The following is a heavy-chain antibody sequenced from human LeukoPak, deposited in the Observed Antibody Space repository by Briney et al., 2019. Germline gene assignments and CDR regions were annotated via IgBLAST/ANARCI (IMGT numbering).Heavy chain of an antibody. CDR3: ARDGYCSSTSCYVYYYYGMDV. D-gene: IGHD2-2*03. CDR2: ISAYNGNT. Sequence: GASVKVSCKASGYTFTSCGISWVRQAPGQGLEWMGWISAYNGNTNYAQKLQGRVTMTTDTSTSTAYMELRSLRSDDTAVYYCARDGYCSSTSCYVYYYYGMDVWGQGTTVTVSS. CDR1: GYTFTSCG. J-gene: IGHJ6*02. V-gene: IGHV1-18*01.